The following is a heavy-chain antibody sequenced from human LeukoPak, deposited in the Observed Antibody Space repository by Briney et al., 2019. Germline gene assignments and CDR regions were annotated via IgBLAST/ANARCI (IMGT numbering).Heavy chain of an antibody. D-gene: IGHD3-22*01. Sequence: GESLKISCKGSGYSFTSYWIGWVRQMPGKGLEWMGIIYPGDSDTRYSPSFQGQVTISADKSISTAYLQWSSLKASDTAMYYCATPPYDSSGHYSNDAFDIWGQGTMVTVSS. J-gene: IGHJ3*02. CDR2: IYPGDSDT. CDR3: ATPPYDSSGHYSNDAFDI. V-gene: IGHV5-51*01. CDR1: GYSFTSYW.